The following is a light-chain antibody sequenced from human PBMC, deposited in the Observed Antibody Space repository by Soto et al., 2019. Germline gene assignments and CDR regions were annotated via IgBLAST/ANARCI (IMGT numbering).Light chain of an antibody. J-gene: IGKJ2*01. Sequence: ENVLTQSPATLSLSPGERATLSCRASQSVSSYLAWYQQKPGQAPRLLIYGASSRATGIPDRFSGSGSGTDFTLTISRLEPEDFAVYYCQQYGSSRNTFGQGTKLEIK. V-gene: IGKV3-20*01. CDR2: GAS. CDR3: QQYGSSRNT. CDR1: QSVSSY.